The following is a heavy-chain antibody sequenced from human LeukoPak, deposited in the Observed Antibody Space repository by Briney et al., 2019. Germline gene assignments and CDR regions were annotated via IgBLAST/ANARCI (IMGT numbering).Heavy chain of an antibody. CDR1: GFTVSSNY. D-gene: IGHD6-13*01. J-gene: IGHJ4*02. Sequence: GGSLRLSCAASGFTVSSNYMSWVRQAPGKGLEWVSVIYSGGSTYYADSVKGRFTISRDNSKNTLYLQMNSLRAEDTAVYYCARGPIAAAPLDYWGQGTLVTVSS. CDR2: IYSGGST. V-gene: IGHV3-53*01. CDR3: ARGPIAAAPLDY.